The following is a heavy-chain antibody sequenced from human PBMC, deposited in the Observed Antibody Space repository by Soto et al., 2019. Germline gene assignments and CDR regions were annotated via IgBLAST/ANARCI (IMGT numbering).Heavy chain of an antibody. V-gene: IGHV1-8*01. D-gene: IGHD2-8*02. CDR1: GYTFTSYD. Sequence: ASVTVSCKASGYTFTSYDINWVRQATGQGLEWMGWMNPNSGNTGYAQKFQGRVTMTRNTSISTAYMELSSLRGDDMAVYYCTGEVASGYWGQGTLVTVSS. CDR2: MNPNSGNT. J-gene: IGHJ4*02. CDR3: TGEVASGY.